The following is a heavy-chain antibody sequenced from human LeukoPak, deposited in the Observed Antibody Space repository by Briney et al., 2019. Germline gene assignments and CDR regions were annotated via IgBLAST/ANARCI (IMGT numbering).Heavy chain of an antibody. Sequence: GGSLRLSCAASGFTFSSYSMNWVRQAPGKGLEWVSSISSSSSYIYYADSAKGRFTISRDNSENTLYLQLNSLRAEDTAVYYCARDDGAGGPFDYWGQGTLVTVSS. CDR3: ARDDGAGGPFDY. D-gene: IGHD3-10*01. CDR1: GFTFSSYS. V-gene: IGHV3-21*01. CDR2: ISSSSSYI. J-gene: IGHJ4*02.